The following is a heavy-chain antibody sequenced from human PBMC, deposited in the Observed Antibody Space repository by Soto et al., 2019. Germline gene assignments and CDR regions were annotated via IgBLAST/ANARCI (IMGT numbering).Heavy chain of an antibody. Sequence: SETLSLTCGVSGGTIRSPDCLTWFRHPPGKGLEWIGEIFQSGSTNYTPSLESRVTISVDKSKNQFSLTLTSVTAADTAVYFCARGRGRYSSGWSWFDPWGQGILVTVSS. D-gene: IGHD6-19*01. CDR2: IFQSGST. J-gene: IGHJ5*02. CDR3: ARGRGRYSSGWSWFDP. V-gene: IGHV4-4*02. CDR1: GGTIRSPDC.